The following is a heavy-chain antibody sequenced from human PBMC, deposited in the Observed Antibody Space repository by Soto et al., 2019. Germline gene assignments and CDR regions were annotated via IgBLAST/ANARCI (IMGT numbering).Heavy chain of an antibody. CDR1: GGGFNTYT. J-gene: IGHJ6*02. Sequence: QVQLVQSGAGVKKPGSSVKVSCKASGGGFNTYTISWVRQAPGQGLEWMGGIIPMFGKPTYAQTFQGRVTIAADEHTSTVYMELSSLRSEDTALYYCASLNNWSSGDGRIDVWGRGTAVTVSS. V-gene: IGHV1-69*01. CDR3: ASLNNWSSGDGRIDV. D-gene: IGHD1-26*01. CDR2: IIPMFGKP.